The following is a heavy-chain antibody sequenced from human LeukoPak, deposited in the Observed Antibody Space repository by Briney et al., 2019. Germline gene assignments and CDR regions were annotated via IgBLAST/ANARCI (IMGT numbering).Heavy chain of an antibody. J-gene: IGHJ6*03. CDR3: ARVSAGYYMDV. V-gene: IGHV3-74*01. CDR1: EFAFSTYW. CDR2: INSDGSST. Sequence: GGPLRLSCAASEFAFSTYWMHWVRQAPGKGLVWVSLINSDGSSTSYADSVKGRFTISRDNAKNTLYLQMNSLRAEDMAVYYCARVSAGYYMDVWGKGTTVTVSS.